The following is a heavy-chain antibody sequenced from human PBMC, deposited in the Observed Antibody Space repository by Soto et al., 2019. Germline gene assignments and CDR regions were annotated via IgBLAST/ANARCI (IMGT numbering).Heavy chain of an antibody. CDR3: AKGNRESPLTHFDS. CDR2: ISGSGGST. V-gene: IGHV3-23*01. J-gene: IGHJ4*02. D-gene: IGHD3-10*01. Sequence: GGSLRLSCEASGFTFRYYAMSWVRQAPGKGLEWLSPISGSGGSTYYADSVKGRFTVSRDNSKNTLYLQMNSLRAEDSAVYYCAKGNRESPLTHFDSWGQGTLVTVSS. CDR1: GFTFRYYA.